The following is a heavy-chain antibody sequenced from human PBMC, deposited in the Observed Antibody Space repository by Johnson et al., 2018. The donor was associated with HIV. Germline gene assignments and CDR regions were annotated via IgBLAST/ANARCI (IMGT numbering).Heavy chain of an antibody. CDR2: ISSSGSSI. CDR1: GFTFSDYD. Sequence: QVLLVESGGGLVKPGGSLRLSCAASGFTFSDYDMSWIRQAPGKGLEWVSDISSSGSSIAYADSVKGRFTISRDHAKNSLYLQMNRLRAEDTAVYYCARPTHSYGYAFDIWGQGTMVTVSS. V-gene: IGHV3-11*04. D-gene: IGHD5-18*01. CDR3: ARPTHSYGYAFDI. J-gene: IGHJ3*02.